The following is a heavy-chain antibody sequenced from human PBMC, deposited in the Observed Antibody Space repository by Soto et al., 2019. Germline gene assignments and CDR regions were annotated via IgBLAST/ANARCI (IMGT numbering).Heavy chain of an antibody. CDR2: ISYDGYNK. Sequence: PGGSLRLSCAASEFTFSNYGMHWVRQAPGKGLEWVAVISYDGYNKYYAESVNGRFTISRDNSKNTLYLQLNSLRIEDTALYYCAKDQGVGGTLGLFDYWGLGTLVTVSS. CDR1: EFTFSNYG. V-gene: IGHV3-30*18. J-gene: IGHJ4*02. D-gene: IGHD1-26*01. CDR3: AKDQGVGGTLGLFDY.